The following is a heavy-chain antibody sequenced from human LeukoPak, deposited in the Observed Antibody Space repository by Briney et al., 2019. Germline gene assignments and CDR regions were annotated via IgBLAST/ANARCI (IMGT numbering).Heavy chain of an antibody. CDR2: IYASGST. D-gene: IGHD3-10*01. CDR1: GGSISSYY. CDR3: ARDPGYYGSGTRGAFDY. J-gene: IGHJ4*02. V-gene: IGHV4-4*07. Sequence: SETLSLTCTVSGGSISSYYWSWIRQPAGKGLEWIGRIYASGSTNYNPSLKSRVTMSVDTSKNHFSLKLSSVTAADTAVYYCARDPGYYGSGTRGAFDYWGQGTLVTVSS.